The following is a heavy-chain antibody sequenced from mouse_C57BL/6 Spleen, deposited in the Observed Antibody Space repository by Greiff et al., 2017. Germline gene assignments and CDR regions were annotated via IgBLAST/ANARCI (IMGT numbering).Heavy chain of an antibody. V-gene: IGHV1-39*01. CDR2: INPNYGTT. CDR1: GYSFTDYN. CDR3: ARAHDYGSRDDAMDY. D-gene: IGHD1-1*01. J-gene: IGHJ4*01. Sequence: VQLQQPGPELVKPGASVKISCKASGYSFTDYNMNWVKQSNGKSLEWIGVINPNYGTTSYNQKFKGKATLTVDQSSSTAYMQLNSLPSADSAVYYGARAHDYGSRDDAMDYWGQGTSVTVSS.